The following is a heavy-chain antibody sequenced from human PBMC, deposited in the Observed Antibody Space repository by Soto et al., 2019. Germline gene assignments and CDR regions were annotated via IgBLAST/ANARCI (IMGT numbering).Heavy chain of an antibody. J-gene: IGHJ4*02. D-gene: IGHD3-10*01. CDR1: GFTFSSYG. CDR2: ISYDGSNK. V-gene: IGHV3-30*18. Sequence: GGSLRLSCAASGFTFSSYGMHWVHQAPGKGLEWVAVISYDGSNKYYADSVKGRFTISRDNSKNTLYLQMNSLRAEDTAVYYCAKSPVVYGSGSYYFDYWGQETLVTISS. CDR3: AKSPVVYGSGSYYFDY.